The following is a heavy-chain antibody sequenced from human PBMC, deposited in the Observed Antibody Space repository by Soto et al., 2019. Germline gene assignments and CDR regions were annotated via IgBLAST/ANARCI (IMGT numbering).Heavy chain of an antibody. CDR3: ARGPRNYYVSSGYAYYYYGMDV. V-gene: IGHV4-31*03. CDR2: IYYSGST. J-gene: IGHJ6*02. D-gene: IGHD3-22*01. Sequence: QVQLQESGPGLVKPSQTLSLTCTVSGGSISSGGYYWSWIRQHPGKGLEWIGYIYYSGSTYYNPSLKSRVTISVDTSKNQFSLKLSSVTAADTAVYYCARGPRNYYVSSGYAYYYYGMDVWGQGTTVTVSS. CDR1: GGSISSGGYY.